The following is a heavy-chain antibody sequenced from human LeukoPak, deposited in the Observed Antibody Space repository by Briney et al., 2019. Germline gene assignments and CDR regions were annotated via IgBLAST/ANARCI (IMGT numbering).Heavy chain of an antibody. Sequence: PGGSLRLSCAAAGFTFSSYGMHWVSQAPGKGLEWVAVIWYDGSNKYYADSVKGRFTISRDNSKNTLYLQMNSLRAEDTAVYYCARDTGCTNGVCYMEGWFDPWGQGTLVTVSS. CDR1: GFTFSSYG. CDR3: ARDTGCTNGVCYMEGWFDP. V-gene: IGHV3-33*01. J-gene: IGHJ5*02. D-gene: IGHD2-8*01. CDR2: IWYDGSNK.